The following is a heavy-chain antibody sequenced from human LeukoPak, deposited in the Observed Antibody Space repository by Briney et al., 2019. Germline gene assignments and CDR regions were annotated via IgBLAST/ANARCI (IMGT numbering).Heavy chain of an antibody. Sequence: SETLSLTCAVYGGSFSGYYWSWIRQPPGKGLEWIGEINHSGSTNYNPSLKSRVTISVDTSKNQFSLRLSSVTAVDTAVYYCARVSGATITTYYGMDVWGQGTTVTVSS. CDR3: ARVSGATITTYYGMDV. D-gene: IGHD5-12*01. CDR1: GGSFSGYY. V-gene: IGHV4-34*01. J-gene: IGHJ6*02. CDR2: INHSGST.